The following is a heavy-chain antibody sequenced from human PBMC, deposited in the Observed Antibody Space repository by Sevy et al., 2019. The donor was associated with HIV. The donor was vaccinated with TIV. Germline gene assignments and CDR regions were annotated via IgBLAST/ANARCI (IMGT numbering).Heavy chain of an antibody. V-gene: IGHV4-39*01. J-gene: IGHJ6*02. D-gene: IGHD3-10*01. CDR1: GGSISSSSYY. CDR2: IYYSGST. CDR3: AGHVSGYGSGYYYYGMDV. Sequence: SETLSLTCTVSGGSISSSSYYWGWIRQPPGKGREWIGSIYYSGSTYYNPSLKSRVTISVDTSKNQFSLKLSSVTAADTAVYYCAGHVSGYGSGYYYYGMDVWDQGTTVTVSS.